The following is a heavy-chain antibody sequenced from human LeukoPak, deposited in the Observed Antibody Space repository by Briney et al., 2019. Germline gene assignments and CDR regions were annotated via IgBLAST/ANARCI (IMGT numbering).Heavy chain of an antibody. D-gene: IGHD3-9*01. CDR3: ASETSPYDILTGPLDY. J-gene: IGHJ4*02. CDR2: INHSGST. V-gene: IGHV4-34*01. CDR1: GGSFSGYY. Sequence: SETLSLTCAVYGGSFSGYYWSWIRQPPGKGLEWIGEINHSGSTNYNPSLKSRVTISVDTSKNQFSLKLSSVTAADTAVYYCASETSPYDILTGPLDYWGQGTLVTVSS.